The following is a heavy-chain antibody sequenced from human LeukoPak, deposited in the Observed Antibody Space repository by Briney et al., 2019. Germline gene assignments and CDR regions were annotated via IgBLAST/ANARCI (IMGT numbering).Heavy chain of an antibody. J-gene: IGHJ4*02. Sequence: GSLRLSCAASGFTFSSYAMSWVRQAPGKGLEWVSAISGSGGSTYYADSVKGRFTISRNNSKNTLYLQMNSLRAEDTAGYYCAKAHSFYDSSGYYFDYWGQGTLVTVSS. CDR1: GFTFSSYA. CDR2: ISGSGGST. V-gene: IGHV3-23*01. CDR3: AKAHSFYDSSGYYFDY. D-gene: IGHD3-22*01.